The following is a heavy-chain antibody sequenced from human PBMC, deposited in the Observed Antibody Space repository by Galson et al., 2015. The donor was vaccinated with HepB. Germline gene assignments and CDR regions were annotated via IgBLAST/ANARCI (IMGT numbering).Heavy chain of an antibody. Sequence: SVKVSCKASGYTFTGYYMHWVRQAPGQGLEWMGWINPNSGGTNYAQKFQGRVTMTRDTSISTAYMELSRLRSDDTAVYYCARFITTGGFDAFDIWGQGTMVTVSS. CDR2: INPNSGGT. CDR1: GYTFTGYY. CDR3: ARFITTGGFDAFDI. J-gene: IGHJ3*02. D-gene: IGHD1-1*01. V-gene: IGHV1-2*02.